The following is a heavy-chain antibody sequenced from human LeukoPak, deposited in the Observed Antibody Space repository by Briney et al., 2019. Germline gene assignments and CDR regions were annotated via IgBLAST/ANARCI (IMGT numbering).Heavy chain of an antibody. Sequence: SQTLSLTCAVSGGSISSGGYYWGWIRQPPGKGLEWFGSIYYSGSTYYNPSLKSRVTISVDTSKNQFSLKLSSVTAADTAVYYCARDRLAGGYNSAYAFDIWGQGTMVTVSS. CDR1: GGSISSGGYY. J-gene: IGHJ3*02. CDR3: ARDRLAGGYNSAYAFDI. D-gene: IGHD5-24*01. CDR2: IYYSGST. V-gene: IGHV4-39*07.